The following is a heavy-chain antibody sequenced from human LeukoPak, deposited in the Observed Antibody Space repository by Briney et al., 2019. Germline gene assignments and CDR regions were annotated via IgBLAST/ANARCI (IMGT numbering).Heavy chain of an antibody. V-gene: IGHV3-23*01. Sequence: GGSLRLSCAASGFTFSSYGMSWVRQAPGKGLEWVSAISGSGGSTYYADSVKGRFTISRDNSKNTLYLQMNSLRAEDTAVYYCAKDLGRNSVVVVAATEFDPWGQGTLATVSS. D-gene: IGHD2-15*01. CDR2: ISGSGGST. CDR3: AKDLGRNSVVVVAATEFDP. J-gene: IGHJ5*02. CDR1: GFTFSSYG.